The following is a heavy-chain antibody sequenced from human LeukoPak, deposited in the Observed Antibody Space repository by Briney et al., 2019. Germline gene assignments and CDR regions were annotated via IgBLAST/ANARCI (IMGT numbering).Heavy chain of an antibody. J-gene: IGHJ4*02. CDR2: ISGSGGST. CDR3: ARDLAYSRLDY. CDR1: GFTFSSYA. D-gene: IGHD5-18*01. V-gene: IGHV3-23*01. Sequence: PGGSLRLPCAASGFTFSSYAMSWVRQAPGKGLEWVSAISGSGGSTYCADSVKGRFTISRDNAENSLYLQMNSLRVEDTAFYYCARDLAYSRLDYWGQGMLVTVSS.